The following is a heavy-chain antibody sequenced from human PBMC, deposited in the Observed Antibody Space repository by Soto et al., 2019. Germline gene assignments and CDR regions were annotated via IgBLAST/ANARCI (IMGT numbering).Heavy chain of an antibody. Sequence: EVQLLESGGGLVQPGGSLRLSCAASGFTFSSYAMSWVRQAPGKGLEWVSAISGSGGSTYYADSVKGRFTISRDNSKNTLYLQMNSLRAEDTAVYYCAKDRSGGAYDFVYYYYYGMDVWGQGTTVTVSS. CDR3: AKDRSGGAYDFVYYYYYGMDV. J-gene: IGHJ6*02. CDR1: GFTFSSYA. CDR2: ISGSGGST. V-gene: IGHV3-23*01. D-gene: IGHD3-3*01.